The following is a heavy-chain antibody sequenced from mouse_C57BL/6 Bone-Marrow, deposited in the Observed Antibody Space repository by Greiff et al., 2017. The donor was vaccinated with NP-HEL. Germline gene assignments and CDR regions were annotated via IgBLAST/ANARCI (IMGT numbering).Heavy chain of an antibody. CDR3: TILYDSWFAY. V-gene: IGHV5-9-1*02. J-gene: IGHJ3*01. CDR1: GFTFSSYA. Sequence: EVHLVESGEGLVKPGGSLKLSCAASGFTFSSYAMSWVRQTPEKRLEWVAYISSGGDYIYYADTVKGRFTISRDNARKTLYLQMSSLKSEDTAMYYCTILYDSWFAYWGQGTLVTVSA. CDR2: ISSGGDYI. D-gene: IGHD2-4*01.